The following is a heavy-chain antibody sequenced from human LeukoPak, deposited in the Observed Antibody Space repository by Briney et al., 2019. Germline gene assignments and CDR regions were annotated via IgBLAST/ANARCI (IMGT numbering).Heavy chain of an antibody. CDR2: ISSGGNTI. V-gene: IGHV3-48*03. CDR1: GFTFSSYE. J-gene: IGHJ4*02. CDR3: ARGAYNSGGTHEN. Sequence: GGSLRLSCAASGFTFSSYEMNWVRQAPGKGLEWVSYISSGGNTIYYADSVKGRFTISRDNAKNSLYLQMNSLRAEDTALYYCARGAYNSGGTHENWGQGTLVTVSS. D-gene: IGHD3-22*01.